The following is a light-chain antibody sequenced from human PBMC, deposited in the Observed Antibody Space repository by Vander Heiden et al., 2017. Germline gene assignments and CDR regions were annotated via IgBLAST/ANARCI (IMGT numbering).Light chain of an antibody. CDR2: GNS. V-gene: IGLV1-40*01. CDR1: SSNIGAGYA. CDR3: QSYDSSLSGHVV. Sequence: QSVLTQPPSVSGAPGQRVTISCTGSSSNIGAGYAVHWYQQLPGTAPKLLIYGNSNRPSGVPDRFSGPKSGTSASLAITGLQAEDEADYYCQSYDSSLSGHVVFGGGTKLTVL. J-gene: IGLJ2*01.